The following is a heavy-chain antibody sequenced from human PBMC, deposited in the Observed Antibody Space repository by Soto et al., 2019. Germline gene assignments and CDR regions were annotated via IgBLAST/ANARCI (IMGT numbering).Heavy chain of an antibody. D-gene: IGHD3-22*01. CDR3: AGGDYYHSSGYYFYYYTMDV. V-gene: IGHV4-39*01. CDR1: GCSISSSSYY. Sequence: PSETLSLTCTFSGCSISSSSYYWGWIRQPPGKGLEWIGNVYYGGSTYYNPSLKSRVTISVETSKFQFSLKLSSVTAADTAVYYCAGGDYYHSSGYYFYYYTMDVWGQGTTVT. CDR2: VYYGGST. J-gene: IGHJ6*02.